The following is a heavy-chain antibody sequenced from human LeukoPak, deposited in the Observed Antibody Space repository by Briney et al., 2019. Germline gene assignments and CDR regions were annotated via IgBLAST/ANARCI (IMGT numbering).Heavy chain of an antibody. CDR1: GYTFTSYA. CDR2: INAGNGNT. CDR3: AREPAYDILTGYLDY. V-gene: IGHV1-3*01. D-gene: IGHD3-9*01. J-gene: IGHJ4*02. Sequence: ASVKDSCKASGYTFTSYAMHWVRQAPGQKLEWMGWINAGNGNTKYSQKFQGRVTITRDTSASTAYMELSSLRSEDTAVYFFAREPAYDILTGYLDYWGQGTLVTVSS.